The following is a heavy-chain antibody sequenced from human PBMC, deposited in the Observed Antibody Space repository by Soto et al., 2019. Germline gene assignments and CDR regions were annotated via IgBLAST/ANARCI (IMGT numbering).Heavy chain of an antibody. CDR3: AKDRGYFYGPGSSIYYFDY. D-gene: IGHD3-10*01. Sequence: EVQLLESGGGLVQPGGSLRLSCAASGFTFASYAMNWVRQAPGKGLEWVSGIRGSGGSTYYAHPAKGRFTTSRDNPKNTLYLQTKSLRAEDTAVYYCAKDRGYFYGPGSSIYYFDYWGQGTLVTVSS. CDR1: GFTFASYA. J-gene: IGHJ4*02. V-gene: IGHV3-23*01. CDR2: IRGSGGST.